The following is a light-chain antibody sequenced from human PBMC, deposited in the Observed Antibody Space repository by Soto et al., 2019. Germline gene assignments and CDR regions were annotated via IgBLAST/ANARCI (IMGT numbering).Light chain of an antibody. J-gene: IGKJ3*01. CDR1: QSLLHSNGYTY. CDR3: MQALQTPLT. Sequence: DIVMTQSPLSLPVTPGEPASISCRSSQSLLHSNGYTYLDWYLQKPGQSPQLLIYWGSNRASGVPDRFSGSGSGTDFTLKISRVEAEDVAVYYCMQALQTPLTFGPGTKVDIK. V-gene: IGKV2-28*01. CDR2: WGS.